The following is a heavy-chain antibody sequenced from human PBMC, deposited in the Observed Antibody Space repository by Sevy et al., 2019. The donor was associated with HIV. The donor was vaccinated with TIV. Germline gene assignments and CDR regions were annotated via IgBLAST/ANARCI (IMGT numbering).Heavy chain of an antibody. V-gene: IGHV4-59*08. D-gene: IGHD1-26*01. CDR2: IYYNGHI. CDR3: AGENAWGRGYS. J-gene: IGHJ4*02. Sequence: SKTLSLTCTVSGGSITSLYWNWIWQPPGKGLEWIANIYYNGHINYNPSLKSRVTLSLDTSKNQFSLRLSSVTAADTAMYYCAGENAWGRGYSWGQGTLVTVSS. CDR1: GGSITSLY.